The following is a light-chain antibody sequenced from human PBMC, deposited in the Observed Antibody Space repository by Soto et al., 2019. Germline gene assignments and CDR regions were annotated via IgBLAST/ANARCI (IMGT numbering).Light chain of an antibody. CDR3: LQYSSHSWT. CDR1: RSISDW. V-gene: IGKV1-5*01. Sequence: DIQMTQSPSSLSPSVGDRVTITCRASRSISDWLAWYQQKPGKAPELLIFDASNFKSGVSSRFSGSGSGTEFTLTISRLQPDDVATYYCLQYSSHSWTFGQGTKVEIK. CDR2: DAS. J-gene: IGKJ1*01.